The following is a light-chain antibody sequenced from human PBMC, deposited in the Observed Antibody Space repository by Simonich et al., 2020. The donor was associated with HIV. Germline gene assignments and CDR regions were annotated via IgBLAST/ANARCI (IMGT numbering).Light chain of an antibody. CDR2: ITN. J-gene: IGLJ3*02. V-gene: IGLV8-61*01. Sequence: TVVTQETSSSVSPGGTVTLTCALSSGSVSTSYYPTWYHQTPGPPPRPLIYITNTRSSWVPDRFAGSILGNKAVLTLTGAQADDEGDYYCVLYMGSGISVFGGGTKLTVL. CDR1: SGSVSTSYY. CDR3: VLYMGSGISV.